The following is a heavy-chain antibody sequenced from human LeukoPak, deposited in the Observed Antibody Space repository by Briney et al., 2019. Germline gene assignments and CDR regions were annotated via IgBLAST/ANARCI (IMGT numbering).Heavy chain of an antibody. CDR3: ARGSRSPWYSSSWPNWFDP. CDR1: GDSVSSNSAA. V-gene: IGHV6-1*01. CDR2: TYYRSKWYN. Sequence: SQTLSLTCAISGDSVSSNSAAWNWIRQSPSRGLEWLGRTYYRSKWYNDYAVSVKSRITINPDTSKNQFSLQLNSVTPEDTAVYYCARGSRSPWYSSSWPNWFDPWGQGTLVTVSS. J-gene: IGHJ5*02. D-gene: IGHD6-13*01.